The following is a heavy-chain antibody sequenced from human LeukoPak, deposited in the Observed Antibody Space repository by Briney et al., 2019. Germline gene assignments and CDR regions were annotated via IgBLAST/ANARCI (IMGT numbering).Heavy chain of an antibody. CDR3: AKDRSIAANNFDY. D-gene: IGHD6-6*01. CDR2: ISYDGSSK. V-gene: IGHV3-30*18. J-gene: IGHJ4*02. Sequence: GGSLRLSCAASGFTFSTYGMPWVRQAPGKGLEWVAIISYDGSSKHYVDSVKGRFTISRDNSKNTLYLQMNSLRAEDTAVYYCAKDRSIAANNFDYWGQGILVTVSS. CDR1: GFTFSTYG.